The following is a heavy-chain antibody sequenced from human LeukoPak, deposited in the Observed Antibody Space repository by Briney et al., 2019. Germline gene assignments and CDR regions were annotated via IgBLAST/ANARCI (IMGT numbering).Heavy chain of an antibody. V-gene: IGHV3-30*02. D-gene: IGHD3-10*01. Sequence: GGSLRLSCAASGFTFSSYGMHWVRQAPGKGLEWVAFIRYDGSNKYYADSVKGRFTISRDNSKNTLYLQMNSLRAEDTAVYYWAKVEVSVVRGVLDFAYCGQGTLVTVSS. CDR3: AKVEVSVVRGVLDFAY. CDR1: GFTFSSYG. J-gene: IGHJ4*02. CDR2: IRYDGSNK.